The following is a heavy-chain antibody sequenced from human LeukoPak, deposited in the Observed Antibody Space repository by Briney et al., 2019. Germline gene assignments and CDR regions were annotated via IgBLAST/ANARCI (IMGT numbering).Heavy chain of an antibody. D-gene: IGHD4-11*01. CDR3: AKSAQYSSAWFTGCFDY. Sequence: GASVKVSFKASGYTFTGYYMHWVRQAPGQGLEWMGWINPNSGDTHYAQMFQGRVTMTRDTSINAAYMELRRVRSDDTAVYYCAKSAQYSSAWFTGCFDYWGQGSLVTVSS. V-gene: IGHV1-2*02. CDR2: INPNSGDT. CDR1: GYTFTGYY. J-gene: IGHJ4*02.